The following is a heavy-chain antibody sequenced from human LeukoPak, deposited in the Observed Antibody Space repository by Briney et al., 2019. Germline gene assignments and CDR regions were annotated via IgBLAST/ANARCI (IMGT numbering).Heavy chain of an antibody. Sequence: GGSLRLSCAASGFTFSGYRMHWVRQAPGKGLVWVSRINSDGSSTSYADSVKGRFTISRDNAKNTLYLQMNSLGAEDTAVYYCARDLSSGWFNWFDPWGQGTLVTVSS. D-gene: IGHD6-19*01. CDR1: GFTFSGYR. CDR3: ARDLSSGWFNWFDP. CDR2: INSDGSST. V-gene: IGHV3-74*01. J-gene: IGHJ5*02.